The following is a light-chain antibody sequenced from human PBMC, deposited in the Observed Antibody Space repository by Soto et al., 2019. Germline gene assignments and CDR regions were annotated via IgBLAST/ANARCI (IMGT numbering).Light chain of an antibody. Sequence: EIFMTHSPATLSVSPGEVATLSFGASQSVGSNLAWYQQKPGQAPRLLILEASTRATGIPARFSGSGSGTEFTLTISNLQSEDFAVYYCKQYNNWPPFTFGQGTRLEIK. J-gene: IGKJ5*01. CDR1: QSVGSN. CDR2: EAS. CDR3: KQYNNWPPFT. V-gene: IGKV3-15*01.